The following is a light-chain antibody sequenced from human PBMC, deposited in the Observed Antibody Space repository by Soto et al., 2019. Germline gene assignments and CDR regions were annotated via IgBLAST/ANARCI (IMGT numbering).Light chain of an antibody. CDR3: CSYAGSSTVA. CDR1: SSDVGSYNL. J-gene: IGLJ1*01. V-gene: IGLV2-23*01. Sequence: QSVLTQPASVSGSPGQSITISCTGTSSDVGSYNLVSWYQQHPGKAPKLMIYEGSKRPSGVSNRFSGSKSGNTASLTISGLQAEDEGDYYCCSYAGSSTVAFGTGTKVTVL. CDR2: EGS.